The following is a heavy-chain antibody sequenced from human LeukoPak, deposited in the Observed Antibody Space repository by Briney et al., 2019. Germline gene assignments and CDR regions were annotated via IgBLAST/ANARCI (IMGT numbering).Heavy chain of an antibody. CDR1: GFTFDDYA. D-gene: IGHD6-19*01. Sequence: PGGSLRLSCVGSGFTFDDYAMHWVRQAPGKGLEWVSGINWNGGSIGYADSVRGRFTISRDNGKNALYLQMNSLRAEDTAVYYCARSTPRIIAVAGTGDAFDIWGQGTMVTVSS. CDR3: ARSTPRIIAVAGTGDAFDI. J-gene: IGHJ3*02. CDR2: INWNGGSI. V-gene: IGHV3-9*01.